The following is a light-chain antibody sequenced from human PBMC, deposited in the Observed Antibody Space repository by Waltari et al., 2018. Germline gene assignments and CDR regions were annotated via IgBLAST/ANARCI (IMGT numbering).Light chain of an antibody. Sequence: QSALTQPASVSGSPGQSITISCTGTSSDVGGYNYVSWYQQHPGTTPKLNIFDVNRRPPGVSPRFSGSNAGNTASLTISGLQAEDEADYYCGSYTPRATHVFGIGTKVTVL. CDR2: DVN. J-gene: IGLJ1*01. CDR1: SSDVGGYNY. CDR3: GSYTPRATHV. V-gene: IGLV2-14*03.